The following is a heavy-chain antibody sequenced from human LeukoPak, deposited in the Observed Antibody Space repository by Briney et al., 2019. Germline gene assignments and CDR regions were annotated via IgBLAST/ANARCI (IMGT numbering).Heavy chain of an antibody. V-gene: IGHV1-69*05. CDR3: ARGFWSGPHSPREPIYYYYMDV. CDR2: IIPIFGTA. Sequence: SVKVSCKASGGTFSSYAISWVRQAPGQGLEWMGGIIPIFGTANYAQKFQGRVTITTDESTSTAYMELSSLRSEDTAVYYCARGFWSGPHSPREPIYYYYMDVWGKGTTVTVSS. D-gene: IGHD3-3*01. J-gene: IGHJ6*03. CDR1: GGTFSSYA.